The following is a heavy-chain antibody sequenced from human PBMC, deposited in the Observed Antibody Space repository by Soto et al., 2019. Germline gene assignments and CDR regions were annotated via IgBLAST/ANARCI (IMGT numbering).Heavy chain of an antibody. D-gene: IGHD3-16*01. CDR1: GGTFNMYA. J-gene: IGHJ4*02. CDR3: TRSIGSGGVMGGFDY. V-gene: IGHV1-69*13. Sequence: VASVKVSCKASGGTFNMYAMNWVRQAPGQGLEWMGGIIPIFDAPRYSQQFQGRVTITVDESTSTAYMELSSLRSDDTAIYYCTRSIGSGGVMGGFDYWGQGTLVTVSS. CDR2: IIPIFDAP.